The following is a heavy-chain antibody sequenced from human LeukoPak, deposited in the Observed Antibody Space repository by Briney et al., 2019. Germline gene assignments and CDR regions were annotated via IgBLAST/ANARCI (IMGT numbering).Heavy chain of an antibody. D-gene: IGHD3-3*01. CDR1: GYSLSSWYY. CDR2: IYYSGST. J-gene: IGHJ5*02. Sequence: MSSETLSLTCAVSGYSLSSWYYWGWIRPPPGEGLGWIGWIYYSGSTYYNPSLKSRVTISVDTSKSQFSLKLSSVTAADTAVYYCARRITIFGVVIMDWFDPWGQGTLVTVSS. CDR3: ARRITIFGVVIMDWFDP. V-gene: IGHV4-38-2*01.